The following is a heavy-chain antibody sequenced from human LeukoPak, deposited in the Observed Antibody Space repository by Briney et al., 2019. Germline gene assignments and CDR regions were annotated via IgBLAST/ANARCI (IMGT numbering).Heavy chain of an antibody. D-gene: IGHD3-10*01. CDR3: ARDQAVWFGDAYGMDV. J-gene: IGHJ6*02. CDR2: ISSSSSYI. Sequence: GGSLRPSCAASGFTFSSYSMNWVRQAPGKGLEWVSSISSSSSYIYYADSVKGRFTISRDNAKKSLYLQMNSLRAEDTAVYYCARDQAVWFGDAYGMDVWGQGTTVTVSS. V-gene: IGHV3-21*01. CDR1: GFTFSSYS.